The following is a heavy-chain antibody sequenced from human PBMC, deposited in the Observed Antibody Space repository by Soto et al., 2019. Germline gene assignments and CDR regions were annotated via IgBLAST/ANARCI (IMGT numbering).Heavy chain of an antibody. CDR2: MNPNSGNT. J-gene: IGHJ4*02. D-gene: IGHD4-17*01. Sequence: QVQLVQSGAEVKKPGASVKVSCKASGYTFTSYDINWVRQATGQGLEWMGWMNPNSGNTGYAQKFQGRVNMTRNTSINTAYMELSSLRSEDTAVYYCARGRTDYGGNLRPFYWGQGTLVTVSS. CDR1: GYTFTSYD. V-gene: IGHV1-8*01. CDR3: ARGRTDYGGNLRPFY.